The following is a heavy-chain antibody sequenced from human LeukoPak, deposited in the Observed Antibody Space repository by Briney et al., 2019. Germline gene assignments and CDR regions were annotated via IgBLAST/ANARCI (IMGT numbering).Heavy chain of an antibody. V-gene: IGHV4-59*08. D-gene: IGHD5-24*01. J-gene: IGHJ6*02. CDR1: GGSISSYY. Sequence: SGTLSLTCTVSGGSISSYYWSWIRQPPGKGLEWIGYIYYSGSTNYNPSLKSRVTISVDTSKNQFSLKLSSVTAADTAVYYCARHPSRWLQKYYYGMDVWGQGTTVTVSS. CDR3: ARHPSRWLQKYYYGMDV. CDR2: IYYSGST.